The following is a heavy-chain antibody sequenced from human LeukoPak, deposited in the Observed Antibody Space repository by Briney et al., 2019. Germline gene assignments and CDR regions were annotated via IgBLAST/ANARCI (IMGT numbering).Heavy chain of an antibody. CDR3: ARVSAYYYGSGSYPYYFDY. J-gene: IGHJ4*02. V-gene: IGHV3-7*01. Sequence: PGGSLRLSCAASTFTFSNYWMSWVRQAPGKGLEWVANIKQDGSEKYYVDSVKGRFTISRDNAKNSLYLQMNSLRAEDTAVYYCARVSAYYYGSGSYPYYFDYWGQGTLVTVSS. D-gene: IGHD3-10*01. CDR2: IKQDGSEK. CDR1: TFTFSNYW.